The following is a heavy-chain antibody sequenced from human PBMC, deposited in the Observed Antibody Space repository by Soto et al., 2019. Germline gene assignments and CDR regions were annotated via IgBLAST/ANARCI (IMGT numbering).Heavy chain of an antibody. D-gene: IGHD3-10*01. CDR1: GYTFTSYY. V-gene: IGHV1-46*01. Sequence: QVQLVQSGAEVKKPGASVKVSCKASGYTFTSYYMHWVRQAPGQGLEWMGIINPSGGSTSYAQKFQGRVTMTRDTSTRTVDMELRSMRSEDAAVYYCARGLRITMVRRVIEYYYYGMDVWGQGTTVTVSS. CDR3: ARGLRITMVRRVIEYYYYGMDV. J-gene: IGHJ6*02. CDR2: INPSGGST.